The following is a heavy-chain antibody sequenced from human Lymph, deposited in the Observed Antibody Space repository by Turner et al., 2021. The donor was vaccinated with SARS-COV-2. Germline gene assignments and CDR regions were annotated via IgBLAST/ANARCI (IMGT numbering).Heavy chain of an antibody. Sequence: EVQLVEPGGGLVKPGGSLRLSCADSGFTYSNAWMSWVRQARGKGVEWVGRIKSKTDGGTTDYAAPVKGRFTISRDDSKNTLYLQMSSLETEDTAVYYCTTDPGQLVPYFDYWGQGTLVTVSS. D-gene: IGHD6-6*01. CDR2: IKSKTDGGTT. CDR1: GFTYSNAW. V-gene: IGHV3-15*01. CDR3: TTDPGQLVPYFDY. J-gene: IGHJ4*02.